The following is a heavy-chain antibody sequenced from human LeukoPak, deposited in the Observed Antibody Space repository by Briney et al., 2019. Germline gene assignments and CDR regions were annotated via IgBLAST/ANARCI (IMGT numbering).Heavy chain of an antibody. Sequence: PSETLSLTCTVSGVCISNFYWTCIRQFPGRGLEWIGYIHSSGSTNYNPSLTSRVTMSIDTSKNQFSLRLTSVTAADTAVYYCARDGSYYSYWGQGTLVTVSS. CDR3: ARDGSYYSY. CDR2: IHSSGST. J-gene: IGHJ4*02. D-gene: IGHD3-10*01. V-gene: IGHV4-59*01. CDR1: GVCISNFY.